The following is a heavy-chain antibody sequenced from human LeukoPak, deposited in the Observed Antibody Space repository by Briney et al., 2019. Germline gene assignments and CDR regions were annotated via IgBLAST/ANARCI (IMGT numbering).Heavy chain of an antibody. D-gene: IGHD1-1*01. J-gene: IGHJ6*03. V-gene: IGHV4-34*01. CDR2: INHSGST. Sequence: SETLSLTCAVYGGSFSGYYWSWIRQPPGKGLEWIGEINHSGSTNYNPSLKSRVTISVDTSKNQFSLKLSSVTAADTAVYYCARGRAKLPDYYYYYMDVWGKGTTVTVSS. CDR3: ARGRAKLPDYYYYYMDV. CDR1: GGSFSGYY.